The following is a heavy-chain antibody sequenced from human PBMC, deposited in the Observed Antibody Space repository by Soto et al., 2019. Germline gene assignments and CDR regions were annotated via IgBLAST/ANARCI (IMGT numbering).Heavy chain of an antibody. D-gene: IGHD6-13*01. CDR3: ARDEGSSSWLDF. CDR1: GFTFSIYS. Sequence: PGGSLRLSCAASGFTFSIYSMDWVRQAPGKGLEWVSYISSSSSTIHYADSVKGRFTISRDNAKNSLYLQMNSLRAEDTAVYYCARDEGSSSWLDFWGQGTRVTVSS. CDR2: ISSSSSTI. J-gene: IGHJ4*02. V-gene: IGHV3-48*01.